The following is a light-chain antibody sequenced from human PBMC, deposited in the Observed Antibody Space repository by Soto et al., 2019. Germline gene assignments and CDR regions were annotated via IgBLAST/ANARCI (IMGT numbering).Light chain of an antibody. CDR3: QQYHAWPPGT. CDR2: GAS. V-gene: IGKV3-15*01. Sequence: DIVMTQSPAILSVSPGERATLSCRASQSVETFLAWFQHKAGQAPRLLIFGASTRAAGVPARFSGGGSGTELTRTIYSLRSEDFAVYFCQQYHAWPPGTFGGGTKVEIK. J-gene: IGKJ4*01. CDR1: QSVETF.